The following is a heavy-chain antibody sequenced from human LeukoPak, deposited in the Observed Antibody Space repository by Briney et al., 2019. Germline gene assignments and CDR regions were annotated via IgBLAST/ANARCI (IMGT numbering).Heavy chain of an antibody. CDR3: ARGGSSTGPGWFDR. CDR1: GYTFTSYG. D-gene: IGHD6-13*01. Sequence: ASVKVSCKASGYTFTSYGISWVRQAPGQGLEWMGGINPDKGNTYSAQNLQGRVTMTTETSTTTAYLEVRNLGSDDTAVYYCARGGSSTGPGWFDRWGQGTLVIVSS. CDR2: INPDKGNT. J-gene: IGHJ5*02. V-gene: IGHV1-18*01.